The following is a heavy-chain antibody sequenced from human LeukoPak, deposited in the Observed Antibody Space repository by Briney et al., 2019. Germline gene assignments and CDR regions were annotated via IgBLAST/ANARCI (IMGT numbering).Heavy chain of an antibody. J-gene: IGHJ4*02. Sequence: PGGSLRLSCAASQFTFSSYWMHWVRQAPGKGRVWVSFITSDGSSTSYADYVKGRFTISRDNAKNMLYLQMNSLRAEDTAVYYCARDGSLPDYWGQGTLVTLSS. CDR1: QFTFSSYW. CDR2: ITSDGSST. D-gene: IGHD5-12*01. V-gene: IGHV3-74*01. CDR3: ARDGSLPDY.